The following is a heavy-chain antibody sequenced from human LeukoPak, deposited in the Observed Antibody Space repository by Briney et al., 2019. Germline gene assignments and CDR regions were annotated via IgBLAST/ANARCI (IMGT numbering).Heavy chain of an antibody. Sequence: GGSLRLSCAASGFTFGSYWMSWVRQAPGKGLEWVANINLDGSEKYYVDSVKGRFTISRDNAKNSLYLQMNSLRAEDTAVYYCARGPGAANDYWGQGTLVTVSS. CDR1: GFTFGSYW. CDR3: ARGPGAANDY. CDR2: INLDGSEK. D-gene: IGHD6-25*01. J-gene: IGHJ4*02. V-gene: IGHV3-7*01.